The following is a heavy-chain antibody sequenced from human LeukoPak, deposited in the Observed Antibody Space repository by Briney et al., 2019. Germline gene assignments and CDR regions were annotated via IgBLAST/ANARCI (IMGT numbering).Heavy chain of an antibody. D-gene: IGHD3-3*01. CDR1: GGSFSGYY. CDR3: ARVPGRFWSGYKRPRDY. J-gene: IGHJ4*02. CDR2: INHSGST. Sequence: ASETLSLTCTVSGGSFSGYYWSWIRQPPGKGLEWIGEINHSGSTNYSPSLKSRVTISVDTSKNQFSLKLSSVTAADTAVYYCARVPGRFWSGYKRPRDYWGQGTLVTVSS. V-gene: IGHV4-34*01.